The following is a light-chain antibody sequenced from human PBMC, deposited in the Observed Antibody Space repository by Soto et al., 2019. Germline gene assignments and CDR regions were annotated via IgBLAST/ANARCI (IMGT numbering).Light chain of an antibody. CDR2: DNS. V-gene: IGLV1-40*01. CDR3: QSYDSSLAAYV. J-gene: IGLJ1*01. CDR1: NSNSGAGYD. Sequence: QSVLTQPPSVSGAPGQRVSISCTGNNSNSGAGYDVHWYPQRPGAAPTLLIYDNSNRPSGVPDRFSGSKSGTSASLAITGLQAEHEADYYCQSYDSSLAAYVFATGTKVTVL.